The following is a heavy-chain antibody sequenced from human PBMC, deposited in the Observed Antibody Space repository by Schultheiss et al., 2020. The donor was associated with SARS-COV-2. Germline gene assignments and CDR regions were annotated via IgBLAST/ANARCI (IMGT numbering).Heavy chain of an antibody. J-gene: IGHJ4*02. D-gene: IGHD1-26*01. V-gene: IGHV3-30*03. CDR2: ISYDGSNK. CDR3: AREWELGGFDY. CDR1: GFTFSSYG. Sequence: GESLKISCAASGFTFSSYGMHWVRQAPGKGLEWVAVISYDGSNKYYADSVKGRFTISRDNSKNTLYLQMNSLRAEDTAVYYCAREWELGGFDYWGQGTLVTVSS.